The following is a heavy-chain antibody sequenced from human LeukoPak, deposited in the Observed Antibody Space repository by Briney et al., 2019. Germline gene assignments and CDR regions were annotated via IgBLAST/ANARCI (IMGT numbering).Heavy chain of an antibody. Sequence: GGSLRLSCAASGFTFSDYTMSWVRQAPGKGLEWVSVIYSGGSTYYADSVEGRFTISRDNSKNTLYLQMNSLRAEDTAVYYCARGLGDRIFDYWGQGTLVTVSS. D-gene: IGHD2-21*01. CDR3: ARGLGDRIFDY. J-gene: IGHJ4*02. V-gene: IGHV3-66*01. CDR2: IYSGGST. CDR1: GFTFSDYT.